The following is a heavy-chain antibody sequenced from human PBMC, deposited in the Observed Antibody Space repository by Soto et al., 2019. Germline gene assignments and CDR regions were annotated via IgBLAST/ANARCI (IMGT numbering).Heavy chain of an antibody. CDR3: AKTVQQWLVTYGMDV. D-gene: IGHD6-19*01. V-gene: IGHV3-23*01. CDR2: ISGSGGST. CDR1: GFTFSSYA. J-gene: IGHJ6*02. Sequence: GPLRLSCAASGFTFSSYAMSWVRQAPGKGLEWVSAISGSGGSTYYADSVKGRFTISRDNSKNTLYLQMNSLRAEDTAVYYCAKTVQQWLVTYGMDVWGQGTTVTVSS.